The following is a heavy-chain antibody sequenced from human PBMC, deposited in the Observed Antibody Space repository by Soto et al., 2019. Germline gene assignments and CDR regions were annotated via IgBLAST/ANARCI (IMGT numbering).Heavy chain of an antibody. CDR1: GFSLSTSGVG. CDR3: AHRRRVMGKWDWGDFDY. Sequence: QITLKESGPPLVKPTQTLTLTCTFSGFSLSTSGVGVGWIRQPPGEALEWLALIYWDDDKRYSPSLKSRLTITKDTSKKQVVLTMTNMDPVDTATYYCAHRRRVMGKWDWGDFDYWGQGTLVTVSS. D-gene: IGHD7-27*01. V-gene: IGHV2-5*02. J-gene: IGHJ4*02. CDR2: IYWDDDK.